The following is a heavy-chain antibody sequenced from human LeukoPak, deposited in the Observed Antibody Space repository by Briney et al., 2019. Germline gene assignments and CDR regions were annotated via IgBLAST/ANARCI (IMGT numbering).Heavy chain of an antibody. CDR3: ARALYSSSWHPRGCYFDY. Sequence: PGGSLRLSCTASGFTFTNYATNWVRQAPGKGLEWASTISGSGSISYYADSVKGRFTISRDDSKNTLYLQMNSLRAEDTAVYFCARALYSSSWHPRGCYFDYWGQGTLVTVSS. CDR2: ISGSGSIS. V-gene: IGHV3-23*01. D-gene: IGHD6-13*01. CDR1: GFTFTNYA. J-gene: IGHJ4*02.